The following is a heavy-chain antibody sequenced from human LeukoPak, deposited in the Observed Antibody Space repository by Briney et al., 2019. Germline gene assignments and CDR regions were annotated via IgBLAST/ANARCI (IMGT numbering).Heavy chain of an antibody. D-gene: IGHD1-26*01. CDR1: GFTFTTYW. CDR3: AKDRLYSGLDY. J-gene: IGHJ4*02. Sequence: GGSLRLSCAASGFTFTTYWMSWVRQLPGKGLEWVANINQDGTEKYYVDSVKGRFTISRDNAKNTLYLQMNSLRAEDTAVYYCAKDRLYSGLDYWGQGTLVTVSS. V-gene: IGHV3-7*01. CDR2: INQDGTEK.